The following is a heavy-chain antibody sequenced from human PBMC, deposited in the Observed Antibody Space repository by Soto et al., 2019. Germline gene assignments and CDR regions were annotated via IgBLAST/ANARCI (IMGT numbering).Heavy chain of an antibody. D-gene: IGHD4-17*01. CDR3: AKDRRATVRFVAFDI. V-gene: IGHV4-59*01. CDR1: GGSISSYY. CDR2: IYYSGST. Sequence: SETLSLTCTVSGGSISSYYWSWIRQPPGKGLEWIGYIYYSGSTNYNPSLKSRVTISVDTSKNQFSLKLSSVTAADTAVYYCAKDRRATVRFVAFDIWGQGTMVTVSS. J-gene: IGHJ3*02.